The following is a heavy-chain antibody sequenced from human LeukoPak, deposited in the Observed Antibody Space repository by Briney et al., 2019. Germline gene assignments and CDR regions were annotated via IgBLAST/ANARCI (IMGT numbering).Heavy chain of an antibody. CDR2: LSPDGSSS. Sequence: GRSLRLSCAASAFTFSTYWMHWVRQAPGKGLVWVSRLSPDGSSSIYADSVKGRFTVSRDNAKNTLYLQMNSLRAEDTAVYYCTRSPSLGGNYWGFDYWGRGTLVTVSS. CDR1: AFTFSTYW. J-gene: IGHJ4*02. CDR3: TRSPSLGGNYWGFDY. D-gene: IGHD1-26*01. V-gene: IGHV3-74*01.